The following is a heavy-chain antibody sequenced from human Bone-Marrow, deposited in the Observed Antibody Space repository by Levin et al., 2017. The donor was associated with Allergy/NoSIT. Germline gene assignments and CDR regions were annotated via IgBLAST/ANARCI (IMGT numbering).Heavy chain of an antibody. V-gene: IGHV3-13*01. D-gene: IGHD2-15*01. CDR3: ARGYCSGGSCYSGVRGMDV. CDR2: IGTAGDT. CDR1: GFTFSSYD. J-gene: IGHJ6*02. Sequence: GESLKISCAASGFTFSSYDMHWVRQATGKGLEWVSAIGTAGDTYYPGSVKGRFTISRENAKNSLYLQMNSLRAGDTAVYYCARGYCSGGSCYSGVRGMDVWGQGTTVTVSS.